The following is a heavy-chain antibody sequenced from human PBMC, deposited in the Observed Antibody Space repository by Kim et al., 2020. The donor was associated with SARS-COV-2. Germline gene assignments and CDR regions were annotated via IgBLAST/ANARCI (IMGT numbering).Heavy chain of an antibody. Sequence: GGSLRLSCAASGFSVSTSYMAWVRQAPGKGLEWVSLIYSAGNLVYADSVKGRFTISRDNSKNTVFLQMNSLRPEDAAVYYCARAQGPGRHYLDYWGQGALVTVSS. CDR3: ARAQGPGRHYLDY. J-gene: IGHJ4*02. CDR2: IYSAGNL. V-gene: IGHV3-53*01. CDR1: GFSVSTSY.